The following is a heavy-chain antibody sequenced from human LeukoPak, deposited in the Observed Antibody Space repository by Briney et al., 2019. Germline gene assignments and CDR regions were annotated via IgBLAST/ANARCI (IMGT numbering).Heavy chain of an antibody. J-gene: IGHJ3*02. CDR3: AREYMVRGVLLGAFDI. CDR2: ISAYNGNT. D-gene: IGHD3-10*01. Sequence: ASVKVSCKASGYTFTSYGISWVRQAPGQGLEWMGWISAYNGNTNYSQKFQGRVTITRDTSASTAYMELSSLRSEDTAVYYCAREYMVRGVLLGAFDIWGQGTMVAVSS. V-gene: IGHV1-18*01. CDR1: GYTFTSYG.